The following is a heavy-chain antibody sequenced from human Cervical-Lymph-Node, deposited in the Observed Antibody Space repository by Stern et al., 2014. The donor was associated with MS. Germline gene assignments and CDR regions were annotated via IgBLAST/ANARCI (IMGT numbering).Heavy chain of an antibody. V-gene: IGHV4-30-4*01. D-gene: IGHD5-24*01. Sequence: QLQLQESGPGLVKPSQTLSLTCAVTGGSISIAEYYWSLIRQSPGKGLEWIGYIHNSGTTYYNPSLKSRVTISVDTSKNQFSLKLRSVTAADTAVYYCSRDADGYSLVFGYWGRGTLVTVSS. CDR3: SRDADGYSLVFGY. J-gene: IGHJ4*02. CDR2: IHNSGTT. CDR1: GGSISIAEYY.